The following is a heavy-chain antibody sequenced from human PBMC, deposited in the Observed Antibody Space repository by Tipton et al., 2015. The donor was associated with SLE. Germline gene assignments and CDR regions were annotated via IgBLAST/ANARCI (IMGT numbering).Heavy chain of an antibody. V-gene: IGHV4-28*02. Sequence: LRLSCNVSVYSISSSHWWGWIRQPPGKGLEWIGHIYYGGTIYYNPSLKSRVTMSIDTSKNQFSLKLSSVTDVDTAVYYCASQYYNHYGHAFDIWGQGTLVTVSS. CDR1: VYSISSSHW. D-gene: IGHD3-10*01. CDR3: ASQYYNHYGHAFDI. J-gene: IGHJ3*02. CDR2: IYYGGTI.